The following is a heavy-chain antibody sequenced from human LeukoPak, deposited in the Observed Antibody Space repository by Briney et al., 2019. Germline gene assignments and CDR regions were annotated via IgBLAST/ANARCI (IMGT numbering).Heavy chain of an antibody. D-gene: IGHD4-17*01. V-gene: IGHV1-69*05. Sequence: ASVKVSCKTSGGTFNNSAISWVRQAPGQGLEWLGGIMPLFGTAGYAQKFQGRVTITKDESTRTVYLQLTSLTSDDTAVYYCARDVHGDYGSGWFDPWGQGTLVSVSS. J-gene: IGHJ5*02. CDR3: ARDVHGDYGSGWFDP. CDR1: GGTFNNSA. CDR2: IMPLFGTA.